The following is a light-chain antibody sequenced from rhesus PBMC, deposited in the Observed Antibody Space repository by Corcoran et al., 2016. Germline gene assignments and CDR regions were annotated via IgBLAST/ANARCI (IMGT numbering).Light chain of an antibody. CDR3: QQHNSYPYS. Sequence: IQMTQSPSSLSASFGDRVTITRRASQVITNDLAWYQQKPGETPRLLIYEASSLQSGIPSRFSGSGSGTDFTLTISSLQSEDFATYYCQQHNSYPYSFGQWTKVEIK. J-gene: IGKJ2*01. CDR1: QVITND. CDR2: EAS. V-gene: IGKV1-25*01.